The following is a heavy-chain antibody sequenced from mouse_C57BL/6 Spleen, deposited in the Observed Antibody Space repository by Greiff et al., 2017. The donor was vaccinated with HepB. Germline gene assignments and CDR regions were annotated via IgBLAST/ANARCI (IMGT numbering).Heavy chain of an antibody. Sequence: VQLQQSGTVLARPGASVKMSCKTSGYTFTSYWMHWVKQRPGQGLEWIGAIYPGNSDTSYNQKFKGKAKLTAVTSASTAYMGLSSLTNDDSAVYYCTGGHGGYAMDYWGQGTSVTVSS. V-gene: IGHV1-5*01. CDR2: IYPGNSDT. CDR3: TGGHGGYAMDY. CDR1: GYTFTSYW. J-gene: IGHJ4*01.